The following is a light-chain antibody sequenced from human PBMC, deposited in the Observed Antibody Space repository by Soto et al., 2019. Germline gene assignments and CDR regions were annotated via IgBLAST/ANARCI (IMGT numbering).Light chain of an antibody. J-gene: IGKJ2*01. V-gene: IGKV1-5*03. CDR2: KET. CDR3: QKDNDYQYT. Sequence: DIQMTQSPYTLSASVGDRVTITCRASQSITTWLAWYQQKPGKAPKLLIYKETNLQSGVPSRFSGHGYGTEFSLKNSRRQHEDFAIYYGQKDNDYQYTLGQGTKLEIK. CDR1: QSITTW.